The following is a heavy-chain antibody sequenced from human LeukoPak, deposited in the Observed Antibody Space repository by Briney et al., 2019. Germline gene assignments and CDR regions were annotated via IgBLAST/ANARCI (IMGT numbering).Heavy chain of an antibody. V-gene: IGHV5-51*01. CDR1: GYSFTSYW. CDR2: IYPGDSDT. Sequence: GESLKISCKGSGYSFTSYWIGWVRQMPGKGLEWMGIIYPGDSDTRYSPSFQGQVTISADKSISTAYLQWSSLKASDTAVYYCARHRIAAAGSFSMDVWGKGTTVTVSS. D-gene: IGHD6-13*01. J-gene: IGHJ6*03. CDR3: ARHRIAAAGSFSMDV.